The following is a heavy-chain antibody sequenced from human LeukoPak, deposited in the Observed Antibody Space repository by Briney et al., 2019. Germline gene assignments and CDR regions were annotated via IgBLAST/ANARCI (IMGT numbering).Heavy chain of an antibody. CDR3: ARDPDDEDIVVVPAAIGGDY. J-gene: IGHJ4*02. CDR1: GYSISSGYY. V-gene: IGHV4-38-2*02. CDR2: IYHSGST. Sequence: SETLSLTCTVSGYSISSGYYWGWIRQPPGKGLEWIGSIYHSGSTYYNPSLKSRVTISVDTSKNQFSLKLSSVTAADTAVYCCARDPDDEDIVVVPAAIGGDYWGQGTLVTVSS. D-gene: IGHD2-2*01.